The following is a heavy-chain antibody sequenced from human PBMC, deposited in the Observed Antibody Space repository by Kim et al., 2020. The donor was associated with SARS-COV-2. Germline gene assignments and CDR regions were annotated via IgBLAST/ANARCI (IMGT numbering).Heavy chain of an antibody. D-gene: IGHD3-22*01. V-gene: IGHV3-30*07. Sequence: KGRFTISRDNSKNTLYLQMNSLRAEDTAVYYCARDQGSTYYYDSSGYSDYWGQGTLVTVSS. CDR3: ARDQGSTYYYDSSGYSDY. J-gene: IGHJ4*02.